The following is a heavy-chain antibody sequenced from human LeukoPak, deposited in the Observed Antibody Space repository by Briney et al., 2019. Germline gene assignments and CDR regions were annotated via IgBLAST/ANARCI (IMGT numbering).Heavy chain of an antibody. CDR3: ARRYFDY. Sequence: GGSLRLSCAASGFTFSSYSMNWVRPAPGKGLEWVANIKQDGSEEYYVDSVKGRFTISRDNAKNSLYLQMNSLRAEDTAVYYCARRYFDYWGQGILVTVSS. CDR1: GFTFSSYS. CDR2: IKQDGSEE. J-gene: IGHJ4*02. V-gene: IGHV3-7*03.